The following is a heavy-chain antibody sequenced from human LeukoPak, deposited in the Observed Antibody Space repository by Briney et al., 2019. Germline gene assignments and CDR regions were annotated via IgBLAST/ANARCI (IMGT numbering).Heavy chain of an antibody. J-gene: IGHJ5*02. CDR2: VSADGSST. D-gene: IGHD2-2*01. CDR1: GFTFSTYW. V-gene: IGHV3-74*01. Sequence: PGGSLRLSCAASGFTFSTYWMHWVRQAPGKGLVWVSRVSADGSSTTYADSVKGRFTISRDNAKNTLYLQMNSLRAEDTAIYYCARGRISSNPGTWGQGTLVTVSS. CDR3: ARGRISSNPGT.